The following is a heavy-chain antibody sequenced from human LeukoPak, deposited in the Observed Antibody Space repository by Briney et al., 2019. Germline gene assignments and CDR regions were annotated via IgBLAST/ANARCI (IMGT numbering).Heavy chain of an antibody. V-gene: IGHV4-59*01. Sequence: PSETLSLTCTVSGGSISSYYWSWIRQPPGKGLEWIGYIYYSGSTNYNPSLKSRVTISVDTSKNQFSLKLSSVTAADTAVYYCARGANDYGSLGAFDIWGQGTMVTVSS. D-gene: IGHD4-17*01. CDR1: GGSISSYY. CDR3: ARGANDYGSLGAFDI. CDR2: IYYSGST. J-gene: IGHJ3*02.